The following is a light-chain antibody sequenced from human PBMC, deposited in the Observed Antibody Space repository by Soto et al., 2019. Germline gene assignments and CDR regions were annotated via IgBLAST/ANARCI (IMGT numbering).Light chain of an antibody. J-gene: IGKJ4*01. CDR2: GAS. V-gene: IGKV3-15*01. Sequence: EIVMTRSPATLSVSPGERATLSCRASQSVSSSLAWYQQKPGQAPRLLIYGASTRATGIPARFSGSGSGTEFTLTISSLQSEDFAGYYCQQYNNRPLTFGGGTKVDIK. CDR1: QSVSSS. CDR3: QQYNNRPLT.